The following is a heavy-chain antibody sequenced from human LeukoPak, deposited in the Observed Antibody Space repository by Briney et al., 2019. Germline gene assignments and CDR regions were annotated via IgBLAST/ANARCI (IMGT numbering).Heavy chain of an antibody. V-gene: IGHV4-39*07. D-gene: IGHD5-24*01. CDR3: ARREGYNFDY. CDR1: GASISRSSYY. Sequence: SETLSLTCTVSGASISRSSYYWGWIRQPPGKGLEWIGRFHHSGSTPYNPSLNSRFSISVDTSKNQLSLKLSSVTAADTAVYYCARREGYNFDYWGQGTLVTVSS. J-gene: IGHJ4*02. CDR2: FHHSGST.